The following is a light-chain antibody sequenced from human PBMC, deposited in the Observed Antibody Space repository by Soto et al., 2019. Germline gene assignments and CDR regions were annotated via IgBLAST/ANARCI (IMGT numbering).Light chain of an antibody. CDR3: QQYKSYSRIT. V-gene: IGKV1-5*03. CDR1: QSINSW. CDR2: KAS. J-gene: IGKJ5*01. Sequence: DIQMTQSPSTLSASVGDRVTITCRASQSINSWLAWYQQKPGKAPKLLIYKASSLESGVPSRFSGSESGPEFTLTISSLQPDDFATYYCQQYKSYSRITFGQGKRLEIK.